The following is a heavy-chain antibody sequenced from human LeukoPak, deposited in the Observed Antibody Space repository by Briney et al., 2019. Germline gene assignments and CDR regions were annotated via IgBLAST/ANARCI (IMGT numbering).Heavy chain of an antibody. CDR2: IYYSGST. CDR1: GGSISGGGYY. Sequence: PSETLSLTCTVSGGSISGGGYYWSWIRQPPGKGLEWIGYIYYSGSTYYNPSLKSRVTISVDTSKNQFSLKLSSVTAADTAVYYCAGSTATYYYGMDVWGQGTTVTVSS. D-gene: IGHD4-17*01. J-gene: IGHJ6*02. V-gene: IGHV4-30-4*01. CDR3: AGSTATYYYGMDV.